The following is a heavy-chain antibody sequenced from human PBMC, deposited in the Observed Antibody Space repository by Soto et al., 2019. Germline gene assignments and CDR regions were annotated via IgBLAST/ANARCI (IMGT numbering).Heavy chain of an antibody. CDR3: ARVSCCGLGHYWYMDV. Sequence: GGSLRLSCEASGFVFGYYAMNWVRQAPGKGLEWVSYITDVGVVWSGDSVKGRVATSRDNVKKSLYLEMNSLRAEDTAVYYCARVSCCGLGHYWYMDVWGKGVMVTVSS. CDR1: GFVFGYYA. V-gene: IGHV3-48*04. J-gene: IGHJ6*03. CDR2: ITDVGVV. D-gene: IGHD2-15*01.